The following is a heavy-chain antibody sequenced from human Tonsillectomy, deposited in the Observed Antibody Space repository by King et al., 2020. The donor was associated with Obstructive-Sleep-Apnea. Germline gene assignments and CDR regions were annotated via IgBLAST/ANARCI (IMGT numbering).Heavy chain of an antibody. D-gene: IGHD6-13*01. Sequence: VQLQESGPGLVKPSETLSLTCSVSGGSISPYYWSWLRPPPGKGLEWIGYIHYSGSTYYNPSLRSRVTISVDTSTNQFSLKLSTVTAADTAVYYCARQQLGRYHCYCGMDVWGQGTTVTVSS. V-gene: IGHV4-59*08. J-gene: IGHJ6*02. CDR3: ARQQLGRYHCYCGMDV. CDR1: GGSISPYY. CDR2: IHYSGST.